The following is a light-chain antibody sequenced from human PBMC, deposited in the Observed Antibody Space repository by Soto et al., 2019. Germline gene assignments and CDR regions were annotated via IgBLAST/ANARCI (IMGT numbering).Light chain of an antibody. J-gene: IGKJ3*01. Sequence: DIQITQAPSSRSASVGDRVAITCRASHAISNYLAWYQQKPGQRPKLLISAASSLESGVPSRFSGSGSGTDFTLTISTLQPEDVATYYCQTYYSPPFTFSPGTKVDIK. V-gene: IGKV1-27*01. CDR3: QTYYSPPFT. CDR2: AAS. CDR1: HAISNY.